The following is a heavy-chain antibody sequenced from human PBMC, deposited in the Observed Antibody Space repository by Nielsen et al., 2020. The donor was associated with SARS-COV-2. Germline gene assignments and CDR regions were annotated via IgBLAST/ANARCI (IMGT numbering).Heavy chain of an antibody. J-gene: IGHJ6*02. CDR3: ARDSIAVAGDYYYYGMDV. D-gene: IGHD6-19*01. CDR2: IWYDGSNK. CDR1: GFTFSSYG. Sequence: GESLKISCAASGFTFSSYGMHWVRQAPGKGLEWVAVIWYDGSNKYYADSVKGRFTISRDNSKNTLYLQMNSLRAEDTAVYYCARDSIAVAGDYYYYGMDVWGQGTTVTVSS. V-gene: IGHV3-33*01.